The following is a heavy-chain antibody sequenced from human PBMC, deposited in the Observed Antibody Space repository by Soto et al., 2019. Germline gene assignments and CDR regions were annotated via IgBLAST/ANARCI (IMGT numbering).Heavy chain of an antibody. CDR2: IIPIFGTA. CDR1: GGTFSSYA. J-gene: IGHJ4*02. Sequence: VKVSCKASGGTFSSYAISWVRQAPGQGLEWMGGIIPIFGTANYAQKFQGRVTITADESTSTAYMELSSPRSEDTAVYYCANINDSSGYYFDYWGQGTLVTVSS. V-gene: IGHV1-69*13. CDR3: ANINDSSGYYFDY. D-gene: IGHD3-22*01.